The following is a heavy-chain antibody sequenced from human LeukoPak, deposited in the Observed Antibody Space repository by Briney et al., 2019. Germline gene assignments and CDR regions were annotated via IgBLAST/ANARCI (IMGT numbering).Heavy chain of an antibody. CDR2: IRSDGSNK. CDR1: GFSFSSYG. V-gene: IGHV3-30*02. D-gene: IGHD6-19*01. CDR3: ARILDSAWGELGY. J-gene: IGHJ4*02. Sequence: GGSLRLSRAGSGFSFSSYGMHWVRQAPGKGLEWMAFIRSDGSNKYYADSVKGRFTISRDNSKNTLYLQMNSLRAEDTAVYYCARILDSAWGELGYWGQGTLVTVSS.